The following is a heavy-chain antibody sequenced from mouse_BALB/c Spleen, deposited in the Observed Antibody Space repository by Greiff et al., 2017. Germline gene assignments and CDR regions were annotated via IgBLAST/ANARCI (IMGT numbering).Heavy chain of an antibody. V-gene: IGHV5-4*02. CDR1: GFTFSDYY. CDR2: ISDGGSYT. D-gene: IGHD1-1*01. J-gene: IGHJ4*01. Sequence: EVKLMESGGGLVKPGGSLKLSCAASGFTFSDYYMYWVRQTPEKRLEWVATISDGGSYTYYPDSVKGRFTISRDNAKNNLYLQMSSLKSEDTAMYYCATSSYGAMDYWGQGTSVTVSS. CDR3: ATSSYGAMDY.